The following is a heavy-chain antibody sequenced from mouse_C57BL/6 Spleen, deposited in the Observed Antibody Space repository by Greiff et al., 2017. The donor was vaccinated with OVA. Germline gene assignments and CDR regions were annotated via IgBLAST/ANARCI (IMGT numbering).Heavy chain of an antibody. CDR2: IDPSDSYT. CDR1: GYTFTSYW. J-gene: IGHJ4*01. Sequence: VQLQQPGAELVKPGASVKLSCKASGYTFTSYWMQWVKQRPGQGLEWIGEIDPSDSYTNYNQKFKGKATLTVDTSSSTAYMQLSSLTSEDSAVYYCARAEEYGNYVGYAMDYWGQGTSVTVSS. V-gene: IGHV1-50*01. D-gene: IGHD2-1*01. CDR3: ARAEEYGNYVGYAMDY.